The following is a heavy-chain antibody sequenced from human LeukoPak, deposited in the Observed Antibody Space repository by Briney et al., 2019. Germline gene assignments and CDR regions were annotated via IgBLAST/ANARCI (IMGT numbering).Heavy chain of an antibody. Sequence: GGSLRLSCSASGFSFRSHGIHWVRQAPGKGLEYVSAISSNGGSTYYADSVKGRFTISRDNSKSTLHLQMNSLRAEDTAMYYCAKVAAAGTGFDPWGQGSLVTVSS. CDR1: GFSFRSHG. CDR2: ISSNGGST. D-gene: IGHD6-13*01. CDR3: AKVAAAGTGFDP. J-gene: IGHJ5*02. V-gene: IGHV3-64*04.